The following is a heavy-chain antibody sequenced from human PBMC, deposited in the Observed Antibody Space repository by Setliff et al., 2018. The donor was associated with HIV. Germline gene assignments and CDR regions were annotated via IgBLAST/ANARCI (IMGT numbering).Heavy chain of an antibody. D-gene: IGHD2-2*01. CDR2: IHHSGGT. CDR3: AGGHRTSDAFDV. Sequence: SETLSLTCSVSGGSISSSGYYWTWIRQPPGKGLEWIGYIHHSGGTQYNPSLMSRLTMSVDSSKNTLDLQMNSLRVDDTAIYYCAGGHRTSDAFDVWGQGTMVTVSS. J-gene: IGHJ3*01. CDR1: GGSISSSGYY. V-gene: IGHV4-61*08.